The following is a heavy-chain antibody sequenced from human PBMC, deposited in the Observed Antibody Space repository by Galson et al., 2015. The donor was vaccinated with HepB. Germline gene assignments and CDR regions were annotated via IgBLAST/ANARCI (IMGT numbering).Heavy chain of an antibody. Sequence: CKASGYTFTGYYMHWVRQAPGQGLEWMGWINPNSGGTNYAQKFQGWVTMARDTSISTAYMELSRLRSDDTAVYYCARVHPAISGDRSGYADYWGQGTLVTVSS. J-gene: IGHJ4*02. D-gene: IGHD3-22*01. CDR1: GYTFTGYY. V-gene: IGHV1-2*04. CDR2: INPNSGGT. CDR3: ARVHPAISGDRSGYADY.